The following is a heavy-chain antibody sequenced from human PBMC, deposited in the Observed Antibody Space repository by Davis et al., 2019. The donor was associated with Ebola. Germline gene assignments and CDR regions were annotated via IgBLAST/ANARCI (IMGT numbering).Heavy chain of an antibody. CDR2: ISYDASHK. CDR3: ARDGASGWYVVPDS. J-gene: IGHJ5*02. V-gene: IGHV3-30*14. Sequence: GESLKISCAASGFTFSSSAKHWVRQAPGKGLEWVALISYDASHKFYADSVKGRFTISRDNSKNTLYLQMNGLRAEDTAVYYCARDGASGWYVVPDSWGQGTLVTVSS. CDR1: GFTFSSSA. D-gene: IGHD6-19*01.